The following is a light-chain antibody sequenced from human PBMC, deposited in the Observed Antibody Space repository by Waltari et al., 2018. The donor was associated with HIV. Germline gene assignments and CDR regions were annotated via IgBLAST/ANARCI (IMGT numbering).Light chain of an antibody. Sequence: DIQMTQSPSSLSASVGDRVTITCRASQGISSYLAWFQQKPGKAPKSLIYGASNLQSGVPSNFSGSWSGTDFTLTINGLQPEDFATYYCQQYSSYPLTFGGGTTVEIK. CDR3: QQYSSYPLT. CDR2: GAS. CDR1: QGISSY. J-gene: IGKJ4*01. V-gene: IGKV1-16*02.